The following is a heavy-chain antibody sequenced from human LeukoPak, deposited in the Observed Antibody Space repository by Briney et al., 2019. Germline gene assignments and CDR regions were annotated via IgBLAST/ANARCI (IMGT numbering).Heavy chain of an antibody. Sequence: GASVKVSCKASGYTFTSYGINWVRQAPGQGLEWMGGIIPIFGTANYAQKFQGRVTITADESTSTAYMELSSLRSEDTAVYYCARDQAGYYYGSGSYFSWIYWGQGTLVTVSS. CDR2: IIPIFGTA. CDR1: GYTFTSYG. J-gene: IGHJ4*02. CDR3: ARDQAGYYYGSGSYFSWIY. D-gene: IGHD3-10*01. V-gene: IGHV1-69*13.